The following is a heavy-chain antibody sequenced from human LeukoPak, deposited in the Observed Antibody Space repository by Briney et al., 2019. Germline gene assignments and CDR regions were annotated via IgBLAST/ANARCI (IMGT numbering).Heavy chain of an antibody. V-gene: IGHV1-2*02. Sequence: ASVKVSCKASGYTFSGYYMHWVRQAPGQGLEWMGWINPNSGDTNYAQKFQGRVSMTRDTSINTAYMELSRLRSDDTSVYYCARTLPNYHYGMDVWGQGTTVTVSS. D-gene: IGHD1-26*01. J-gene: IGHJ6*02. CDR2: INPNSGDT. CDR1: GYTFSGYY. CDR3: ARTLPNYHYGMDV.